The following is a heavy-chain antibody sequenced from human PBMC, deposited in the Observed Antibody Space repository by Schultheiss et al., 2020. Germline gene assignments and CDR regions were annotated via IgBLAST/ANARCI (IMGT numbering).Heavy chain of an antibody. Sequence: VKVSCKVSGYTLTELSMHWVRQAPGKGLEWRGGFDPEDGETIYAQKFQGRVTMTEDTSTDTAYMELSSLRSEDTAVYYCATDNSRGTYNWFDPWGQGTLVTVSS. J-gene: IGHJ5*02. CDR2: FDPEDGET. CDR3: ATDNSRGTYNWFDP. V-gene: IGHV1-24*01. CDR1: GYTLTELS. D-gene: IGHD1-14*01.